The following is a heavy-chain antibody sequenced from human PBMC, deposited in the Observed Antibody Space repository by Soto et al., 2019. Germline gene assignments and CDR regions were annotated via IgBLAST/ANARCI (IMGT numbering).Heavy chain of an antibody. Sequence: SETLSLTCTVSGASINSYYWSWIRQPPGKGLEWIGYIYYTGSTKYNPSLKSRVTISVDTSKNQFSLKLSSVTAADTAVYYCAREGGGYDYGYYSYAMDVWGQGTTVTV. CDR1: GASINSYY. V-gene: IGHV4-59*01. CDR3: AREGGGYDYGYYSYAMDV. J-gene: IGHJ6*02. CDR2: IYYTGST. D-gene: IGHD5-18*01.